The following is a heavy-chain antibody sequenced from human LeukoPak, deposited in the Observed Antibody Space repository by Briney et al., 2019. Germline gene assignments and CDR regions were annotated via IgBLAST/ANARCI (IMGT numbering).Heavy chain of an antibody. CDR2: INPNSGGT. V-gene: IGHV1-2*02. Sequence: ASVKVSCKASGYTFTGYYMHWVRQAPGQGLEWMGWINPNSGGTNYAQKFQGRVTMTRDTSISTAYMELSRLRSDDTAVYYCARDPKFWCSGVEAGPCDAFDIWGQGTMVTVSS. D-gene: IGHD2-15*01. CDR1: GYTFTGYY. J-gene: IGHJ3*02. CDR3: ARDPKFWCSGVEAGPCDAFDI.